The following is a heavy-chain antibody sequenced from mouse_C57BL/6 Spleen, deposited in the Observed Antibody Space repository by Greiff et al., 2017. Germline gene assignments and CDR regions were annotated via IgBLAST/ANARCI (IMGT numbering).Heavy chain of an antibody. J-gene: IGHJ2*01. D-gene: IGHD1-1*01. CDR3: ARKIYYYGSSPYYFDY. CDR2: INPNNGGT. Sequence: VQLKESGPELVKPGASVKIPCKASGYTFTDYNMDWVKQSHGKSLEWIGDINPNNGGTIYNQKFKGKATLTVAKSSSTAYMELLSLTSEDTAVYYCARKIYYYGSSPYYFDYWGQGTTLTVSS. V-gene: IGHV1-18*01. CDR1: GYTFTDYN.